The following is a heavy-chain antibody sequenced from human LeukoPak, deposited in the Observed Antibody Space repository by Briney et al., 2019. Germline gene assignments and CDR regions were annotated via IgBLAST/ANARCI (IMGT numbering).Heavy chain of an antibody. CDR2: IYHSEST. J-gene: IGHJ4*02. CDR1: GGSISSYC. Sequence: PSETLSLTCTVSGGSISSYCWSWIRQPPGRGLEWIGYIYHSESTSYNPSLKSRVTISVDTSKNQFSLKLSSVTAADTAVYYCARKGGYFDWLGYFDYWGQGTLVTVSS. D-gene: IGHD3-9*01. CDR3: ARKGGYFDWLGYFDY. V-gene: IGHV4-59*08.